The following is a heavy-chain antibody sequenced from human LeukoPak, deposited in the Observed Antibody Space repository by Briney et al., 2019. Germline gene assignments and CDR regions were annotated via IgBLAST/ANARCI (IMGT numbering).Heavy chain of an antibody. J-gene: IGHJ4*02. D-gene: IGHD2-2*01. CDR2: ISYSGST. CDR1: GGSFSGYY. CDR3: AGLYCSRTSCFFDY. Sequence: PSETLSLTCAVYGGSFSGYYWSWIRQPPGKGLEWIGYISYSGSTNYIPSLESRVTISVDRSKNQFSLKLRSVTAADTAVYYCAGLYCSRTSCFFDYWGQGTLVTVSS. V-gene: IGHV4-59*01.